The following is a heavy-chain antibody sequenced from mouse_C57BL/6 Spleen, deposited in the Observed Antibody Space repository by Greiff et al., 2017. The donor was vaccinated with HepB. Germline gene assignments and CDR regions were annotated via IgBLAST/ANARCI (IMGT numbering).Heavy chain of an antibody. CDR3: TTGGVRVYYFDY. J-gene: IGHJ2*01. V-gene: IGHV14-1*01. Sequence: EVQLQQSGAELVRPGASVKLSCTASGFNIKDYYMHWVKQRPEQGLEWIGRIDPEDGDTEYAPKFQGKATMTADTSSNTAYLQLSSLTSEDTAVYYCTTGGVRVYYFDYWGQGTTLTVSS. CDR1: GFNIKDYY. CDR2: IDPEDGDT.